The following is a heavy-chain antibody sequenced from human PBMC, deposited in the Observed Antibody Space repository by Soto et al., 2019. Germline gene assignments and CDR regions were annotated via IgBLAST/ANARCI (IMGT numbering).Heavy chain of an antibody. Sequence: QVQLVESGGGVVQPGRSLILSCAASGFNFNSYGMHWVRQAPGKGLEWVAVISYDGGNKYYADSVKGRFTISRDNSMNTLYVEMHGLRAEDTAVYYCASAEANGGKYFDYWGQGTLVTVSS. D-gene: IGHD7-27*01. J-gene: IGHJ4*02. CDR3: ASAEANGGKYFDY. CDR1: GFNFNSYG. CDR2: ISYDGGNK. V-gene: IGHV3-30*03.